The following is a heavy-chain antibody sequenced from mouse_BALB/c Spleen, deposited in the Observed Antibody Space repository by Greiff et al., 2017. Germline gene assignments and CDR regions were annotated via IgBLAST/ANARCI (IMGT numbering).Heavy chain of an antibody. J-gene: IGHJ3*01. D-gene: IGHD3-2*01. CDR1: GYTFTSYY. V-gene: IGHV1S56*01. CDR3: ARYDSSGAWFAY. CDR2: IYPGNVNT. Sequence: VQLQQSGPELVKPGASVRISCKASGYTFTSYYIHWVKQRPGQGLEWIGWIYPGNVNTKYNEKFKGKATLTADKSSSTAYMQLSSLTSEDSVVYFCARYDSSGAWFAYWGQGTLVTVSA.